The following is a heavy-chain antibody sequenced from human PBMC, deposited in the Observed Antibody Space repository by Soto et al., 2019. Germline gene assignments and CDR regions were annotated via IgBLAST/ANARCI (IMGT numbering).Heavy chain of an antibody. CDR3: ARAQSTMVRGVIITGAFDI. CDR2: INPNSGGT. D-gene: IGHD3-10*01. CDR1: GYTFTGYY. Sequence: GASVKVSCKASGYTFTGYYMHWVRQAPGQGLEWMGWINPNSGGTNYAQKFQGWVTMTRDTSISTAYMELSRLGSDDTAVYYCARAQSTMVRGVIITGAFDIWGQGTMVTVSS. J-gene: IGHJ3*02. V-gene: IGHV1-2*04.